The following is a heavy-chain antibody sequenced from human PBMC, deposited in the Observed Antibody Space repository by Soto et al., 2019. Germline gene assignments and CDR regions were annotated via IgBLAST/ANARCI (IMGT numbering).Heavy chain of an antibody. Sequence: QVQLVQSGAEVKKPGSSVKVSCKASGGTFSSYAINWVRQAPGQGLEWRGGIIPIFATADYEQKFQGRGPITAAESTSTAYMELSSLSSEDTAVYYCAQCLLGVNYYYGMDVWGQGTTVTVSS. CDR3: AQCLLGVNYYYGMDV. CDR1: GGTFSSYA. CDR2: IIPIFATA. V-gene: IGHV1-69*12. D-gene: IGHD3-16*01. J-gene: IGHJ6*02.